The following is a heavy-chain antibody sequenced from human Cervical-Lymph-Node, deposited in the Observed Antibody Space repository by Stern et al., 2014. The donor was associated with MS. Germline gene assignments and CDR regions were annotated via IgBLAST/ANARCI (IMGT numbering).Heavy chain of an antibody. CDR1: GFCFSRYA. CDR2: IWYDGSNP. CDR3: ASAYSSSHYYFDY. J-gene: IGHJ4*02. V-gene: IGHV3-33*01. D-gene: IGHD6-13*01. Sequence: VQLVESGGGVVQPARSLRLSCAASGFCFSRYAMRWVRQAPGTGMEWVALIWYDGSNPYYADYVTGLFTISRDNFKNTLYLQMNSLRAEDTAVYYCASAYSSSHYYFDYWGQGTLVTVSS.